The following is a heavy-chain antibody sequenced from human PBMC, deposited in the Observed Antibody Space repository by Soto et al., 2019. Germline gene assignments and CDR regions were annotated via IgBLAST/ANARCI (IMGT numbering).Heavy chain of an antibody. CDR1: GYTFTSYG. V-gene: IGHV1-18*01. CDR3: ARGRYGDY. D-gene: IGHD1-1*01. J-gene: IGHJ4*02. Sequence: QVHLVQSGAEVKKPGASVKVSCKASGYTFTSYGITWVRQAPGQGLEWMGWISAHNGNTDYAQKLQGRVIVTRDTSTSTAYMELRSLRADDTAVYYCARGRYGDYWGQGALVTVSS. CDR2: ISAHNGNT.